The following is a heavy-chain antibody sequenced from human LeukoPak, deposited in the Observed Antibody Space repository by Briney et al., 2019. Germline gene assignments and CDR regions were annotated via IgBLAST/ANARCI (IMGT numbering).Heavy chain of an antibody. CDR3: TPWGYYYDDSGHPPSAY. Sequence: GASVKVSCKASGGTFSSYAISWVRQAPGQGLEWMGRIIPILGIANYAQKFQGRVTITADKSTSTAYMELSSLKTEDTAVYYCTPWGYYYDDSGHPPSAYWGQGTLVTVSS. V-gene: IGHV1-69*04. D-gene: IGHD3-22*01. CDR2: IIPILGIA. CDR1: GGTFSSYA. J-gene: IGHJ4*02.